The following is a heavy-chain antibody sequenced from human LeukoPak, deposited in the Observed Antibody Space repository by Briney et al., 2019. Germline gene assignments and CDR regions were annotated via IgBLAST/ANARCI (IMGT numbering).Heavy chain of an antibody. CDR2: INHSGST. CDR3: ARGRGTMIVVAPFDY. V-gene: IGHV4-34*01. Sequence: KPSETLSLTCAVYGGSFSGYYWSWIRQPPGKGLEWIGEINHSGSTNYNPSLKSRVTISVDTSKNQFSLKLGSVTAADTAVYYCARGRGTMIVVAPFDYWGQGTLVTVSS. CDR1: GGSFSGYY. D-gene: IGHD3-22*01. J-gene: IGHJ4*02.